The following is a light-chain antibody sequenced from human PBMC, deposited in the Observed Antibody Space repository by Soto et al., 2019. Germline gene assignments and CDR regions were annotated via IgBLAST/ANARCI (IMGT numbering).Light chain of an antibody. J-gene: IGLJ2*01. CDR3: QTWGTGFQV. CDR1: SGHSSYA. CDR2: LNNDGSH. Sequence: QSVLTQSPSASASLGASVKLTCTRSSGHSSYAIAWHQKQPGKGPRYLLDLNNDGSHTKGDGIPSRFSGASSGADRFRVISSLQSEDEADYYCQTWGTGFQVFGGGTKLTVL. V-gene: IGLV4-69*01.